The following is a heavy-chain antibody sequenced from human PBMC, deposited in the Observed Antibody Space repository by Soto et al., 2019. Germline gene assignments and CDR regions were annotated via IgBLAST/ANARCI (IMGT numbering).Heavy chain of an antibody. Sequence: GGSLRLSCAASGFTVSSNYMSWVRQAPGKGLEWVSVIYSGGSTYYADSVKGRFTISRDNSKNTLYLQMNSLRAEDTAVYYCARDAGRGRGGYMDVWGKGTTVTVSS. D-gene: IGHD3-16*01. CDR2: IYSGGST. V-gene: IGHV3-66*01. CDR3: ARDAGRGRGGYMDV. CDR1: GFTVSSNY. J-gene: IGHJ6*03.